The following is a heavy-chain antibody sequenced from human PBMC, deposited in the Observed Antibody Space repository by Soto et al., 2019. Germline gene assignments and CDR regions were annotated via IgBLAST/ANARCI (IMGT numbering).Heavy chain of an antibody. D-gene: IGHD2-2*01. CDR2: IWYDGSNK. J-gene: IGHJ4*02. CDR1: GFTFSSYG. Sequence: GGSLRLSCAASGFTFSSYGMHWVRQAPGKGLEWVAVIWYDGSNKYYADSVKGRFTISRDNSKNTLYLQMNSLRAEDTAVYYCARGSAFQDIVVVPAAQTPDYWGQGTLVTVSS. CDR3: ARGSAFQDIVVVPAAQTPDY. V-gene: IGHV3-33*01.